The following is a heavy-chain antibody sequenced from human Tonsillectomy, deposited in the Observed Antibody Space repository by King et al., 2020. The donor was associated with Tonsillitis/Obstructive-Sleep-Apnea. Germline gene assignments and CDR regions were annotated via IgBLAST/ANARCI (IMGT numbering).Heavy chain of an antibody. CDR2: ISSYNGNT. D-gene: IGHD2-21*02. CDR1: GYTFTSYG. CDR3: ARGAVAYYSGDCYVHLDE. V-gene: IGHV1-18*01. J-gene: IGHJ4*02. Sequence: VQLVESGAEVKRPGASVKVSCKASGYTFTSYGISWVRQAPGQGLEWMGWISSYNGNTNYAQKLQGRVTMTTDTSTSTDYMELRSLRSDDTAVYYCARGAVAYYSGDCYVHLDEWGKGALRTVS.